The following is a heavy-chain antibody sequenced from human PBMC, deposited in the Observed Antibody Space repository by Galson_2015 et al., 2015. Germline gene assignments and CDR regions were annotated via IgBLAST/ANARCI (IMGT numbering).Heavy chain of an antibody. D-gene: IGHD6-13*01. CDR3: ASLIAAAFNYYYYMDV. V-gene: IGHV3-21*01. J-gene: IGHJ6*03. Sequence: SLRLSCAASGFTFSSYSMNWVRQAPGKGLEWVSSITSSSGYMYYADSVKGRFTISRDNAKNSLSLQMNSLRAEDTAVYYCASLIAAAFNYYYYMDVWGKGTTVTVSS. CDR1: GFTFSSYS. CDR2: ITSSSGYM.